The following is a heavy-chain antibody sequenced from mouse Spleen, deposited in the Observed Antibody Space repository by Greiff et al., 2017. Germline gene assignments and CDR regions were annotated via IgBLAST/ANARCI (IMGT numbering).Heavy chain of an antibody. Sequence: VQLQQSGAELVKPGASVKLSCKASGYTFTSYWMQWVKQRPGQGLEWIGEIDPSDSYTNYNQKFKGKATLTVDTSSSTAYMQLSSLTSEDSAVYYCARSGELSTATYYFDYWGQGTTLTVSS. J-gene: IGHJ2*01. CDR3: ARSGELSTATYYFDY. CDR2: IDPSDSYT. CDR1: GYTFTSYW. V-gene: IGHV1-50*01. D-gene: IGHD1-2*01.